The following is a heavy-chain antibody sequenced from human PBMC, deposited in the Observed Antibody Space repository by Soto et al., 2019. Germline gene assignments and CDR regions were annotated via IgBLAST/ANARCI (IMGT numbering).Heavy chain of an antibody. V-gene: IGHV4-39*01. D-gene: IGHD2-2*01. CDR1: SGSISSSTW. CDR2: IYYSGST. Sequence: PSETLSLTCAVSSGSISSSTWWTWVRQPPGKGLEWIGSIYYSGSTYYNPSLKSRVSISVDTSKNQFSLKLSSVTAADTAVYYCARRLGYCSSTSCSSYFDYWGQGTLVT. J-gene: IGHJ4*02. CDR3: ARRLGYCSSTSCSSYFDY.